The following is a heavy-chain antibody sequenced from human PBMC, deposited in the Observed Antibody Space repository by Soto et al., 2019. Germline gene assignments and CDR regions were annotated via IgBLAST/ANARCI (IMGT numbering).Heavy chain of an antibody. J-gene: IGHJ4*02. D-gene: IGHD6-13*01. CDR3: ARENSLSSWFDY. CDR2: IYYSVST. Sequence: SETLSLTCTVSGGSISSYYWSWIRQPPGKGLEWIGYIYYSVSTNYNPSLKSRVTISVDTSKNQFSLKLSSVTAADTAVYYCARENSLSSWFDYWGQGTLVTVSS. V-gene: IGHV4-59*01. CDR1: GGSISSYY.